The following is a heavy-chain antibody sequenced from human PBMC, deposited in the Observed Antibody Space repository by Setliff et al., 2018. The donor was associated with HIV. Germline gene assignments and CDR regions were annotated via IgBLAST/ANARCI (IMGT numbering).Heavy chain of an antibody. CDR1: GQFISDGYY. J-gene: IGHJ5*02. D-gene: IGHD3-16*01. CDR2: VYHSGKT. Sequence: PSETLSLTCTVSGQFISDGYYWGWIRQPPGKGLEWIGSVYHSGKTYYNPSLKSRVTMSADTSKNQISLMRRSMTAADTAVYYCAKHDFGEGSCFDPWGQGSLVTVSS. CDR3: AKHDFGEGSCFDP. V-gene: IGHV4-38-2*02.